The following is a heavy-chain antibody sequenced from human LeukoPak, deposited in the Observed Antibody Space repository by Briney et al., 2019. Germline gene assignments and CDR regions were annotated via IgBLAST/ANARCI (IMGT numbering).Heavy chain of an antibody. D-gene: IGHD3-22*01. CDR1: GGTFSSYA. CDR3: AREFFVSNYYDSSGYYFNY. V-gene: IGHV1-69*04. J-gene: IGHJ4*02. CDR2: IIPILGIA. Sequence: GASVKVSCKASGGTFSSYAISWVRQAPGQGLEWMGRIIPILGIANYAQKFQGRVTITADKSTSTAYMELSSLRSEDTAVYYCAREFFVSNYYDSSGYYFNYWGQGTLVTVSS.